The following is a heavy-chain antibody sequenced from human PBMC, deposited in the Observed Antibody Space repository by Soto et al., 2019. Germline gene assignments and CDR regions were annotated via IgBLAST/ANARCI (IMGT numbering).Heavy chain of an antibody. CDR1: GFTFTGSW. Sequence: EVQLVESGGGLVQPGGSLRLSCAASGFTFTGSWMHWVRQAPGKGLVWVSRINGGGSGTSYADFVKGRFIISRDDAKNTLFLQMNGLRAEDTAVYYCARGIFGSGTANDYWGQGTLVTVSS. CDR3: ARGIFGSGTANDY. D-gene: IGHD3-10*01. CDR2: INGGGSGT. V-gene: IGHV3-74*01. J-gene: IGHJ4*02.